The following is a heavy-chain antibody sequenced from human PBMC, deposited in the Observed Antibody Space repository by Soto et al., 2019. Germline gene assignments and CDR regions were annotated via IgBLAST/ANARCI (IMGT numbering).Heavy chain of an antibody. CDR2: ISWDGGST. CDR1: GFTFDDYT. V-gene: IGHV3-43*01. J-gene: IGHJ6*02. Sequence: GGSLRLSCAASGFTFDDYTMHWVRQAPGKGLEWVSLISWDGGSTYYADSVKGRFTISRDNSKNSLYLQMNSLRTEDTALYYCAKDGGYCTNGVCFGYYYGMDVWGQGTTVTVSS. CDR3: AKDGGYCTNGVCFGYYYGMDV. D-gene: IGHD2-8*01.